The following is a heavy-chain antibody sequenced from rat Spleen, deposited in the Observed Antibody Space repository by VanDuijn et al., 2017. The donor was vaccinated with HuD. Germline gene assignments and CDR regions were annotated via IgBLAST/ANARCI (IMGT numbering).Heavy chain of an antibody. CDR3: TRGPPRDAVDYYYVYYFDD. J-gene: IGHJ2*01. CDR2: IWGNGNT. Sequence: QVQLKESGPGPVQPSQTLSLTCTVSGFSLSNYGVIWVRQPPGKGLEWMGVIWGNGNTNYNSALKSRLSISRDTSKSQVFLEMNSLQTEDTANYCCTRGPPRDAVDYYYVYYFDDWGQGVMVTVSS. CDR1: GFSLSNYG. V-gene: IGHV2-13*01. D-gene: IGHD1-6*01.